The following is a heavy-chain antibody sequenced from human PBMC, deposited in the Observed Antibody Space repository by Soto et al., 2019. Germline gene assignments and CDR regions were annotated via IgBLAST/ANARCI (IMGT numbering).Heavy chain of an antibody. J-gene: IGHJ6*02. CDR2: ISAYNGNT. CDR1: GYTFTSYG. CDR3: ARDRDSSGYYPFYYGVDV. D-gene: IGHD3-22*01. V-gene: IGHV1-18*01. Sequence: ASVKVSCKASGYTFTSYGISWVRQAPGQGLEWMGWISAYNGNTNYAQKFQGRVTMTRDTSTSTVYMELSSLRSEDTAVYYCARDRDSSGYYPFYYGVDVWGQ.